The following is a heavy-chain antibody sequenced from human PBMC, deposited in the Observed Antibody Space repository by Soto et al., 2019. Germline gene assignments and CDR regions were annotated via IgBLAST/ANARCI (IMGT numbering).Heavy chain of an antibody. Sequence: QLHLEQRGAGLLKPSETLSLTCDVYGGSLSGYYWSWIRQAPGKGLEWIVEINHSGSPNYNPSLPSRVSVSVDTSKTQFSLKLSSVTAADTAVYYCATFPPEGRTATSRGDDAFDIWGQGTLVTVSS. D-gene: IGHD3-10*01. CDR1: GGSLSGYY. V-gene: IGHV4-34*02. J-gene: IGHJ3*02. CDR2: INHSGSP. CDR3: ATFPPEGRTATSRGDDAFDI.